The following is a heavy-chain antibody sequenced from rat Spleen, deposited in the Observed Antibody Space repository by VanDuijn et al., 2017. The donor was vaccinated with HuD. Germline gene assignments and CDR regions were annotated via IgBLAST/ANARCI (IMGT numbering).Heavy chain of an antibody. CDR2: IIYDDTT. V-gene: IGHV5-17*01. J-gene: IGHJ3*01. Sequence: EVQLVESGGGLVQPGRSLKLSCAASGFTFSDYGMAWVRQAPKKGLEWVATIIYDDTTYYRDSVKGRFTISRDNAKSTLYLQMDGLRSEDTATYYCTKAAEGIPFAYWGQGTLVTVSS. CDR3: TKAAEGIPFAY. D-gene: IGHD1-11*01. CDR1: GFTFSDYG.